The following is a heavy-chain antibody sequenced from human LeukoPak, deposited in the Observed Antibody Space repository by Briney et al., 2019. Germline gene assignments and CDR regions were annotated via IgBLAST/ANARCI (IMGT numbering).Heavy chain of an antibody. CDR2: ISASGERT. CDR3: AKAGPGTMTFDAFDI. J-gene: IGHJ3*02. V-gene: IGHV3-23*01. CDR1: AFPLYNFF. Sequence: GSLRPLLPAFAFPLYNFFNKLGRQAPGKGPGGVSTISASGERTYHADSVRGRFTISRDNSKITLHLQMNSLRADDTAVYYCAKAGPGTMTFDAFDIWGQGTVVTVSS. D-gene: IGHD3-22*01.